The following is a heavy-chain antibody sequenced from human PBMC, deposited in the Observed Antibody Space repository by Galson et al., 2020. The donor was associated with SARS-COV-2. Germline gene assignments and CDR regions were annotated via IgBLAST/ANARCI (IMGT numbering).Heavy chain of an antibody. D-gene: IGHD3-16*02. V-gene: IGHV4-59*11. CDR1: GDSIRNPY. Sequence: SEPLSLTFTVPGDSIRNPYWTWIRRPPGKAPDWLGYINYLCGTNYKPSPSNRVTTSVDTSKRQCSLNLRSDTAADTAVYYCARAPATDPPIAVDAFDIWGQGKMVTVSS. CDR2: INYLCGT. CDR3: ARAPATDPPIAVDAFDI. J-gene: IGHJ3*02.